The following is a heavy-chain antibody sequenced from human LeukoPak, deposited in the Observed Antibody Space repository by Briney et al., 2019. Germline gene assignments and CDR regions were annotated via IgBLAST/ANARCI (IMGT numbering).Heavy chain of an antibody. Sequence: SETLPLTCAVYGGSFSGYYWSWIRQTPGKGLEWIGEINHSGSAKYNPSLKSRVTISVTLSKNQFSLDLSSVTAADTGVYYCARGQPPYSDGSTYYAGGFYYYDNWGQGTLVTVSS. J-gene: IGHJ4*02. CDR2: INHSGSA. D-gene: IGHD2-15*01. CDR3: ARGQPPYSDGSTYYAGGFYYYDN. CDR1: GGSFSGYY. V-gene: IGHV4-34*01.